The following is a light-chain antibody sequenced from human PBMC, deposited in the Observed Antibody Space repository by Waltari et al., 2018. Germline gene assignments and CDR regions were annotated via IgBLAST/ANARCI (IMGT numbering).Light chain of an antibody. CDR3: QQYYRTMYT. Sequence: DIVMTPSPDSLAVSLGERATINCKSSQNLLYSSDNKNYLAWYQQKPAQPPNLLISWASTRESGVPDRFSGSGSGTGFTLTISRLHAEDVAVYYCQQYYRTMYTFGQGTKLEIK. V-gene: IGKV4-1*01. CDR1: QNLLYSSDNKNY. CDR2: WAS. J-gene: IGKJ2*01.